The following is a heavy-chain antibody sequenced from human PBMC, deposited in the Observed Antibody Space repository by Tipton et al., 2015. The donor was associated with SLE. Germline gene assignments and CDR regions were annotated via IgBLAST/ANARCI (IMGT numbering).Heavy chain of an antibody. V-gene: IGHV4-34*01. Sequence: GLVKPSETLSLSCAVSGGSVIGYYWSWIRQSPEKGLEWIGETYVGGSGIYNPSLTGRVTISLDTPKNQVSLNLTSVTAADTALYYCARRGKGMTGTAWRYWGQGTLVTVSS. CDR1: GGSVIGYY. J-gene: IGHJ4*02. CDR3: ARRGKGMTGTAWRY. D-gene: IGHD1-7*01. CDR2: TYVGGSG.